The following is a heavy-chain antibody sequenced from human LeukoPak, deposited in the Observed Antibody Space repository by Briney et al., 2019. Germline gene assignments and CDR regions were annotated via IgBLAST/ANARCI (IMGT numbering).Heavy chain of an antibody. D-gene: IGHD6-6*01. Sequence: ASVKVSCKASGYTFTSYTMSWVRQATGQGLEWMGWINTNTGNPTYAQGFTGRFVFSLDTSVGTAYLQISSLKAEDTAVYYCARRRYSSSSGAYYFDYWGQGTLVTVSS. CDR1: GYTFTSYT. V-gene: IGHV7-4-1*02. CDR2: INTNTGNP. CDR3: ARRRYSSSSGAYYFDY. J-gene: IGHJ4*02.